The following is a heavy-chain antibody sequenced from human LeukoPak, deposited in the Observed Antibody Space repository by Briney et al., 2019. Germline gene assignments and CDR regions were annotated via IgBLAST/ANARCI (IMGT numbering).Heavy chain of an antibody. CDR3: ARASKAGAFDI. J-gene: IGHJ3*02. CDR1: GGTFSSYA. CDR2: IIPILGIA. D-gene: IGHD6-13*01. Sequence: GASVKVSCKASGGTFSSYAISWVRQAPGQGLEWMGRIIPILGIANYAQKFQGRVTITADKSTSTAYMGLSSLRSEDTAVYYCARASKAGAFDIWGQGTMVTVSS. V-gene: IGHV1-69*04.